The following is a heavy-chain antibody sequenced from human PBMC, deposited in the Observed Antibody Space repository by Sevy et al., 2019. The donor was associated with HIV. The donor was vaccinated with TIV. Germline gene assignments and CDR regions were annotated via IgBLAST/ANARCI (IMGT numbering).Heavy chain of an antibody. CDR3: ARRAGDIAVGSFDY. V-gene: IGHV4-39*01. Sequence: SETLSLTCTVSGGSISSSSYYWGWIRQPPGKGLEWIGSNYYSGSTYYNPSLKSRVTISVDKSKNQFSLKLSSVTAADTAVYYCARRAGDIAVGSFDYWGQGTLVTVSS. CDR2: NYYSGST. CDR1: GGSISSSSYY. J-gene: IGHJ4*02. D-gene: IGHD6-19*01.